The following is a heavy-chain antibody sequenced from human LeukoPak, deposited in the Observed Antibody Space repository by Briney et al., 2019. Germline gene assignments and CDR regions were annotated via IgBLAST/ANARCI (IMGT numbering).Heavy chain of an antibody. CDR2: TYSRSKWFN. CDR1: GDSVSSKSAS. J-gene: IGHJ4*02. CDR3: HFSIAAAGYFAY. D-gene: IGHD6-13*01. V-gene: IGHV6-1*01. Sequence: SQTLSLTCAISGDSVSSKSASWNWIRHSPSRGLEWLGRTYSRSKWFNDYAVSVKSRITINPDTSRNQFSLHLSSVTPDDTAVYYCHFSIAAAGYFAYWGQGTLVTVSS.